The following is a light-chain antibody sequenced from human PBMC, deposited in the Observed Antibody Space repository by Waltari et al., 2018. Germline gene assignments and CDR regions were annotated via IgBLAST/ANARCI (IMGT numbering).Light chain of an antibody. V-gene: IGKV3-20*01. CDR1: QSVSSSY. CDR2: VAS. Sequence: EIVLTQSPGTLSLSPGERATLSCRASQSVSSSYLAWYQQKPGQAPSLLIYVASSRATGIPDRFSGSGSGTDFTLTISRLGPEDFAVYYCQQYGSSPRLTFGGGTKVEIK. CDR3: QQYGSSPRLT. J-gene: IGKJ4*01.